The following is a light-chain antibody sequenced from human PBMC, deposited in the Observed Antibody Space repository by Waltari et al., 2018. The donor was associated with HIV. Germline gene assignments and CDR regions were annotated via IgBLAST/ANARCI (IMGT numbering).Light chain of an antibody. CDR1: QSVNSN. V-gene: IGKV3-15*01. CDR3: HHYNNWRET. Sequence: EILMTQSPATLSVSPGERATLSCRASQSVNSNLAWYQQKPCQTPRLLIYGTSTRATDIPARFSGSGSGTDFTLTISSLQSEDFAVYYCHHYNNWRETFGQGTKVEIK. J-gene: IGKJ1*01. CDR2: GTS.